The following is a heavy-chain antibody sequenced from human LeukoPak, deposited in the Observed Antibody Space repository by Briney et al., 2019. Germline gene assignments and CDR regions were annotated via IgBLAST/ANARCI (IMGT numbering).Heavy chain of an antibody. CDR3: ARESYGDYYGMDV. CDR1: GFTFSNYA. D-gene: IGHD4-17*01. Sequence: PGGSLRLSCAASGFTFSNYAMSWVRQAPGKGLEWVSAISGSGGSTYYADSVKGLFTISRDNSKNTLYLQMNSLRAEDTAVYYCARESYGDYYGMDVWGQGTTVTVSS. J-gene: IGHJ6*02. CDR2: ISGSGGST. V-gene: IGHV3-23*01.